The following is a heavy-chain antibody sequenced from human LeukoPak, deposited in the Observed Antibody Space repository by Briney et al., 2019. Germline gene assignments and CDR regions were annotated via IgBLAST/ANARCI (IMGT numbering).Heavy chain of an antibody. CDR2: ISASGSST. J-gene: IGHJ4*02. V-gene: IGHV3-23*01. D-gene: IGHD1-26*01. Sequence: GGSLRLSCAASGFTFSSYAMSWVRQAPGKGLEWVACISASGSSTYFADSVKGRFTLSRDNSKKLVYLHINNLRAEDTAVYYCTKERGGTFSDDFDYWGQGTLVTVS. CDR3: TKERGGTFSDDFDY. CDR1: GFTFSSYA.